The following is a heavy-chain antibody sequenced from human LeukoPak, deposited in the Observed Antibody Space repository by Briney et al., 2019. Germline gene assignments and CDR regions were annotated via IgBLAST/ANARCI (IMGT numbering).Heavy chain of an antibody. D-gene: IGHD5-12*01. CDR1: GGSSSSYY. J-gene: IGHJ4*02. Sequence: SESLSLTCTVSGGSSSSYYWSWIRQPAGKGLEGIGRIYARGYTSYNPSLKRRVTMSVDTSKNQFALELSSVAAWDTGLYLCGRESIVATIVDYWGQGTLVTVSS. V-gene: IGHV4-4*07. CDR2: IYARGYT. CDR3: GRESIVATIVDY.